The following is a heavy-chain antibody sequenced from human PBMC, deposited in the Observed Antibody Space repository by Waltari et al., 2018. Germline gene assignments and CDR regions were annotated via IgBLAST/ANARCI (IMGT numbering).Heavy chain of an antibody. J-gene: IGHJ5*02. CDR2: MKPNNDDA. Sequence: VQLVQSGAEVMKPGASVKLSCTASGYTFNTYEINWGRQAPGHGPEWVGEMKPNNDDAGPGNKVQGRVTLTRDTSIATAYMELTSLTSDDSALYFGARGRDVHAYYEFNWFDPWGHGTLVTVSS. CDR3: ARGRDVHAYYEFNWFDP. D-gene: IGHD3-16*01. CDR1: GYTFNTYE. V-gene: IGHV1-8*02.